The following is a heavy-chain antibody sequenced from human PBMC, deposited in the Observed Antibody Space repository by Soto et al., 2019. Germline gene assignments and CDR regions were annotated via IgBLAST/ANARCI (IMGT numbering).Heavy chain of an antibody. Sequence: GASVKVSCKVSGYTLTELSMHWVRQAPGTGLEWMGGFDPEDGETIYAQKFQGRVTMTEDTSTDTAYMELSSLRSEDTAVYYCATGGHSSSEDWFDPWGQGTLVTVSS. CDR1: GYTLTELS. CDR3: ATGGHSSSEDWFDP. CDR2: FDPEDGET. D-gene: IGHD6-6*01. J-gene: IGHJ5*02. V-gene: IGHV1-24*01.